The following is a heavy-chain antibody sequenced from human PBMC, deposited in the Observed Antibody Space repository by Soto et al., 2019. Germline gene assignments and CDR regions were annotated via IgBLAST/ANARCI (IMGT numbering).Heavy chain of an antibody. CDR2: MNPNSGNT. J-gene: IGHJ6*03. CDR3: ARVRQLVGYFYYYMDV. V-gene: IGHV1-8*01. D-gene: IGHD6-6*01. CDR1: GYTFTTYD. Sequence: ASVKVSCKASGYTFTTYDIHWARQATGQGLEWMGWMNPNSGNTGFAQKLQGRVTMTTDTSMSTAYMELSGLRSDDTAVYYCARVRQLVGYFYYYMDVWDKGTTVTVSS.